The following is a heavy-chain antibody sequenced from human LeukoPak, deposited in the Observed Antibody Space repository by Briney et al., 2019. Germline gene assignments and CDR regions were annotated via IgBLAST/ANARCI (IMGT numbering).Heavy chain of an antibody. CDR3: ARRGTDWFVP. Sequence: TSETLSPTCTVSGGSISSGSYYWSWIRQPAGKGLEWIGRIYTSGSTNYNPSLKSRVTISVDTSKNQFSLKLSSVTAADTAVYYCARRGTDWFVPWGQGTLVTISS. CDR1: GGSISSGSYY. D-gene: IGHD1-1*01. CDR2: IYTSGST. V-gene: IGHV4-61*02. J-gene: IGHJ5*02.